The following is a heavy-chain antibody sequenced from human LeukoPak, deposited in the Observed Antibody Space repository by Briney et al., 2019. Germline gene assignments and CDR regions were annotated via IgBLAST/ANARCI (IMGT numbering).Heavy chain of an antibody. J-gene: IGHJ4*02. CDR3: ARDGGLYSSGWYFYFDY. CDR1: GFTFSSYS. D-gene: IGHD6-19*01. CDR2: INSSSSYI. Sequence: GGSLRLSCAASGFTFSSYSMNWVRQAPGKGLEWVSSINSSSSYIYYADSVKGRFTISRDNAKNSLYLQMNSLRAEDTAVYYCARDGGLYSSGWYFYFDYWGQGTLVTVSS. V-gene: IGHV3-21*01.